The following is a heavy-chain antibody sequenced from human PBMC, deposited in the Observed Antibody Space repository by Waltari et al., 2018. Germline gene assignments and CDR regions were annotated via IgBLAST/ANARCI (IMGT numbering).Heavy chain of an antibody. V-gene: IGHV3-33*01. CDR2: IWSDGSNK. D-gene: IGHD5-12*01. Sequence: QVQLVESGGGVVQPGRSLRLSCAASGFTFSSYGMHWVRQAPGKGLEVVAVIWSDGSNKYYADSVKGRFTISRDNSKNTLYLQMNSLRAEDTAVYYCARAAGWLRSHINWYFDLWGRGTLVTVSS. J-gene: IGHJ2*01. CDR3: ARAAGWLRSHINWYFDL. CDR1: GFTFSSYG.